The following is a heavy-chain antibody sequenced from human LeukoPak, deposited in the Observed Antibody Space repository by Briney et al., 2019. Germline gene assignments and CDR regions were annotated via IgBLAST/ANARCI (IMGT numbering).Heavy chain of an antibody. CDR3: ARDGNAARRGYSYGFPEYYMDV. V-gene: IGHV3-21*01. CDR1: GFTFSSYS. J-gene: IGHJ6*03. CDR2: ISSSSSYI. Sequence: GGSLRLSCAASGFTFSSYSMNWVRQAPGKGLEWVSSISSSSSYIYYADSVKGRFTISRDNSKNTLYLQMNSLRAEDTAVYYCARDGNAARRGYSYGFPEYYMDVWGKGTTVTVSS. D-gene: IGHD5-18*01.